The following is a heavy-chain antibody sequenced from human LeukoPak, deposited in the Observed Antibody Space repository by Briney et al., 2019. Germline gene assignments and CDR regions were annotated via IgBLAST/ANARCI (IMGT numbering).Heavy chain of an antibody. CDR1: GYTFTGYY. CDR3: ARSRASYYYYYGMDV. J-gene: IGHJ6*02. CDR2: INPNSGGT. D-gene: IGHD2-2*01. V-gene: IGHV1-2*06. Sequence: GASVTVSCKASGYTFTGYYMHWVRQAPGQGLEWMGRINPNSGGTNYAQKFQGRVTMTRDTSISTAYMELSRLRSEDTAVYYCARSRASYYYYYGMDVRGQGTTVTVSS.